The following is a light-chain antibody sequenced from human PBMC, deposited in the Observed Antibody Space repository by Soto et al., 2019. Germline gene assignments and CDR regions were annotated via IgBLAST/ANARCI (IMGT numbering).Light chain of an antibody. CDR3: QQYCSSPPNT. Sequence: EIVLTQSPGTLSLSPGERATLSCSASQSVSSSYLAWYQQKPGQSPRLLIYGASSRATGIPARFSGSGSGTGFTLTISRLEPDACAVDYCQQYCSSPPNTFGQGTNLEIK. J-gene: IGKJ2*01. V-gene: IGKV3-20*01. CDR1: QSVSSSY. CDR2: GAS.